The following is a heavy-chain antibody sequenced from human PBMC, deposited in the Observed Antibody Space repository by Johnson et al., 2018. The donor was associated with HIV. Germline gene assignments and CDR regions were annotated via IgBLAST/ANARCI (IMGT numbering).Heavy chain of an antibody. J-gene: IGHJ3*02. V-gene: IGHV3-30*02. CDR2: IRYDGSNK. Sequence: VLLVESGGGVVQPGGSLRLSCAAFGFTFSSYGMHWVRQAPGKGLEWVAFIRYDGSNKYYADSVKGRFTISRDNSKNTLYLQMNSLRAEDTAVYYCAKGKKSLPDAFDIWGQGTMVTVSS. CDR1: GFTFSSYG. CDR3: AKGKKSLPDAFDI.